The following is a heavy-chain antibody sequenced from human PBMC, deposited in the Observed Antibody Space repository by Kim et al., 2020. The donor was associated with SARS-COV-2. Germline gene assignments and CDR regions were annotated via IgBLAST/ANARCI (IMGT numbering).Heavy chain of an antibody. J-gene: IGHJ3*02. V-gene: IGHV4-31*03. CDR2: IYYTGST. Sequence: SETLSLTCTVSGGSISSGGYYWSWIRQHPGKGLEWIAYIYYTGSTYYNPSLKSRVTISVDTSKNQFSLKLSSVTAANTAVYYCARDRGSITIFGVVIDAFEIWGQGKIVTVSS. CDR3: ARDRGSITIFGVVIDAFEI. CDR1: GGSISSGGYY. D-gene: IGHD3-3*01.